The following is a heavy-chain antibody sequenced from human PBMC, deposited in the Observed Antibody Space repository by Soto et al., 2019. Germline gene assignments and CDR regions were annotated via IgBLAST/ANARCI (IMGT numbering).Heavy chain of an antibody. J-gene: IGHJ4*02. CDR1: GITVSSYY. D-gene: IGHD3-22*01. CDR2: IYAGTIT. CDR3: ARIPYDNSGTIFDY. V-gene: IGHV3-53*01. Sequence: GGSLRLSCAVSGITVSSYYMSWVRQAAGKGLEWVSVIYAGTITYYADSVKGRFTIYRDNSKNTLNLEMNSLRVEDTAVYYCARIPYDNSGTIFDYWGQGTLVTVSS.